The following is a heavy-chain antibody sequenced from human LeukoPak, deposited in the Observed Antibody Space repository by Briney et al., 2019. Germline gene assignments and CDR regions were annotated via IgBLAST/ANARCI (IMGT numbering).Heavy chain of an antibody. CDR3: ARGPSGDNGFSY. CDR2: IKQDGSER. Sequence: XANIKQDGSERYYVDSVKGRFTISRDNAKNSLYLQMNSLRAVDTAVYYCARGPSGDNGFSYWGLGTLVTVSS. J-gene: IGHJ4*02. D-gene: IGHD2-21*01. V-gene: IGHV3-7*04.